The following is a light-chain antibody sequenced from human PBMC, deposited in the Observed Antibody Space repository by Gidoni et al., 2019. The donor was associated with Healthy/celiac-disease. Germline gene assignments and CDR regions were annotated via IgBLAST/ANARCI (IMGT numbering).Light chain of an antibody. V-gene: IGKV3-11*01. J-gene: IGKJ2*01. CDR2: DAS. CDR1: QSVSSY. CDR3: QQRSNWPRYT. Sequence: IVLTQSPATLSLSPGERATLSCRASQSVSSYLAWYQQKPGQAPRLLIYDASNRATGIPARFSGSGSGTDFTLTISSLEPEDVAVYYCQQRSNWPRYTFGQGTKLEIK.